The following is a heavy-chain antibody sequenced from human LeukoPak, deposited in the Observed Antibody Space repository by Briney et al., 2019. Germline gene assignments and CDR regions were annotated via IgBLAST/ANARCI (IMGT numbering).Heavy chain of an antibody. V-gene: IGHV6-1*01. D-gene: IGHD3-22*01. CDR1: GDSVSSNSAA. J-gene: IGHJ5*02. Sequence: SQTLSLTCAISGDSVSSNSAAWNWIRQSPSRGLEWLGRAYNKSQWYNDYAVSVKSRITINPDTSKNQFSLQLNSVTPEDTAVYYCARAGVDYYDSSGYPLYYFDPWGQGTLVTVSS. CDR2: AYNKSQWYN. CDR3: ARAGVDYYDSSGYPLYYFDP.